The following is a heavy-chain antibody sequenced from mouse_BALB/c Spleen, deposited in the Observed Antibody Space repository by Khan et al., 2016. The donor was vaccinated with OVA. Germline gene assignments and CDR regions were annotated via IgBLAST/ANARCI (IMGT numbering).Heavy chain of an antibody. CDR1: GYAFTDFL. J-gene: IGHJ3*01. CDR2: INPGSGDT. CDR3: ARGGDCSWAY. V-gene: IGHV1-54*01. Sequence: QVQLQQSGAELVRPGTSVKVSCKASGYAFTDFLIEWLQQRPGQGLEWIGLINPGSGDTNYNEKFKGKATLTANKSSSTAYMQLSSLTSDCSAVYFCARGGDCSWAYWGQGTLVTVSA. D-gene: IGHD1-1*01.